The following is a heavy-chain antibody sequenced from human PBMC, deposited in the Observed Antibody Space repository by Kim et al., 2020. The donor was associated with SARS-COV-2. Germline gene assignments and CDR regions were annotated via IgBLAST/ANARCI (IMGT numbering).Heavy chain of an antibody. V-gene: IGHV4-39*01. CDR1: GGSISSSSYY. Sequence: SETLSLTCTVSGGSISSSSYYWGWIRQPPGKGLEWIGSIYYSGSTYYNPSLKSRVTISVDTSKNQFSLKLSSVTAADTAVYYCARQGPYETYMITFGGVIVYNWFDPWGQGTLVTVSS. J-gene: IGHJ5*02. CDR3: ARQGPYETYMITFGGVIVYNWFDP. D-gene: IGHD3-16*02. CDR2: IYYSGST.